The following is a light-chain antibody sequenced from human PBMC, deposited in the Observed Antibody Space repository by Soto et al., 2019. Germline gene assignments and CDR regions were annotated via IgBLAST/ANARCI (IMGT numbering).Light chain of an antibody. J-gene: IGLJ2*01. CDR1: SSDVGSYNL. CDR3: CSYAGGTSVV. CDR2: EDI. V-gene: IGLV2-23*01. Sequence: QSALTQSASVSGSPGQSITISCTGTSSDVGSYNLVSWYQQHPGKAPKLMIYEDIERPSGVSNRFSGSKSGNTASLTISGRQTEDEADYYCCSYAGGTSVVFGGGTKVTVL.